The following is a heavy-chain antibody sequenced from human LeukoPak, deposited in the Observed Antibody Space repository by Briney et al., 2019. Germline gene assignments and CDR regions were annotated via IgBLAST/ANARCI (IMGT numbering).Heavy chain of an antibody. CDR1: GGSISSYY. Sequence: PSETLSLTCTASGGSISSYYWSWIRQPPGKGLEWIGYIYYSGRINYNHSLKSRVTISVDTSKNQFSLKLSSVTAADTAVYYCARIYGSGSYVDYWGQGTLVTVSS. J-gene: IGHJ4*02. D-gene: IGHD3-10*01. V-gene: IGHV4-59*01. CDR2: IYYSGRI. CDR3: ARIYGSGSYVDY.